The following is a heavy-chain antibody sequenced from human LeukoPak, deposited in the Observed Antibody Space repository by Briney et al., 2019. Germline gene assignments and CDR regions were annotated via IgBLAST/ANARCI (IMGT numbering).Heavy chain of an antibody. J-gene: IGHJ5*02. CDR3: AKELWFGELSYWFDP. D-gene: IGHD3-10*01. CDR2: ISWNSGSI. V-gene: IGHV3-9*01. Sequence: PGGSLRLSCAASGFTFDDYAMHWVRQAPGKDLEWVSGISWNSGSIGYADSVKGRFTISRDNAKNSLYLQMNSLRAEDTALYYCAKELWFGELSYWFDPWGQGTLVTVSS. CDR1: GFTFDDYA.